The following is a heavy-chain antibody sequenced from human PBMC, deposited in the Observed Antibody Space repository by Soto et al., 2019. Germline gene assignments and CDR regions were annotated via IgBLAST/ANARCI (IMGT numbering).Heavy chain of an antibody. J-gene: IGHJ6*02. CDR1: RGTFSSYA. D-gene: IGHD5-12*01. CDR3: ARRSMRGCDESPLSSEYGMDV. V-gene: IGHV1-69*13. Sequence: SVKVSCKASRGTFSSYASSWVRQAPGRGLEWMGGIIPIFGTANYAQKFQGRVTITADESTSTAYMELSSLRSEDTAVYYCARRSMRGCDESPLSSEYGMDVWGQGTTVTVSS. CDR2: IIPIFGTA.